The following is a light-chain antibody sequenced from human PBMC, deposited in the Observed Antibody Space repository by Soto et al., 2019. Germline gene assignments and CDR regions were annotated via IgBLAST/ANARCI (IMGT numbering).Light chain of an antibody. CDR2: DNY. V-gene: IGLV1-51*01. J-gene: IGLJ3*02. Sequence: QSVLTQPPSVSAAPGQKVTISCSGSSSNIGSDYVSWFQQVPGTAPKLLIYDNYKRPSGIPDRFSGSKSGTSATLGITGLQTGDEAHYYCGSWDNILSGGVFGGGTKVTVL. CDR1: SSNIGSDY. CDR3: GSWDNILSGGV.